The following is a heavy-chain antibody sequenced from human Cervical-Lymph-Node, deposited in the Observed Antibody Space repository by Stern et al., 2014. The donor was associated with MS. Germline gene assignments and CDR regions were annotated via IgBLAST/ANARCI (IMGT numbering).Heavy chain of an antibody. Sequence: EVQLVESGGGLVQPGGSLRLSCAASGFTFSSYWMSWVRQAPGKGLGWVANIKQDGSEKYYVDSVKGRFTISRDNAKNSLYLQMNSLRAEDTAVYYCATTGTTWCFDYWGQGTLVTVSS. V-gene: IGHV3-7*01. CDR3: ATTGTTWCFDY. CDR2: IKQDGSEK. CDR1: GFTFSSYW. J-gene: IGHJ4*02. D-gene: IGHD1-1*01.